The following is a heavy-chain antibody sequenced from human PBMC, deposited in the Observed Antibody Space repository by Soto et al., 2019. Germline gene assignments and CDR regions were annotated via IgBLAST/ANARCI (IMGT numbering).Heavy chain of an antibody. CDR2: ISSSSSYT. D-gene: IGHD6-13*01. Sequence: QVQLVESGGGLGKPGGSLRLSFAASGFTFSDYYMSWIRQAPGKGLEWVSYISSSSSYTNYADSVKGRFTISRDNAKNSLYLQLNSLRAEDTAVYYCAREALSSSSWYQGYYYGMDVWGQGTTVTVSS. CDR1: GFTFSDYY. V-gene: IGHV3-11*05. J-gene: IGHJ6*02. CDR3: AREALSSSSWYQGYYYGMDV.